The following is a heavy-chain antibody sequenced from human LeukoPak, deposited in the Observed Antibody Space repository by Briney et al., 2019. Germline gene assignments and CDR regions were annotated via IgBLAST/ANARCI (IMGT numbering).Heavy chain of an antibody. J-gene: IGHJ3*02. D-gene: IGHD3-16*01. CDR3: GVSDAFDI. CDR2: INPSGGST. Sequence: ASVKVSCKASGYTFTSYGISWVRQAPGQGLEWMGIINPSGGSTSYAQKFQGRVTMTRDTSTSTVYMELSSLRSEDTAVYYCGVSDAFDIWGQGTMVTVSS. CDR1: GYTFTSYG. V-gene: IGHV1-46*01.